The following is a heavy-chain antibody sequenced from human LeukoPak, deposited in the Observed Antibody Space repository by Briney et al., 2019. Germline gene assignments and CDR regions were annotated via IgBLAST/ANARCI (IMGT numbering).Heavy chain of an antibody. V-gene: IGHV4-4*07. CDR1: GGSISSYY. CDR3: ARADPNTIFGVVIENWFDP. CDR2: IYTSGST. J-gene: IGHJ5*02. D-gene: IGHD3-3*01. Sequence: SETLSLTCTVSGGSISSYYWSWIRQPAGKGLEWIGRIYTSGSTNYNPSLKSRVTMSVDTSKNQFSLKLSSVTAADTAVYYCARADPNTIFGVVIENWFDPWGQGTLVTVSS.